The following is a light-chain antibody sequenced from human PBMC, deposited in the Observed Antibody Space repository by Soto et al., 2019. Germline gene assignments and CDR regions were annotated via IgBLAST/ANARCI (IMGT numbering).Light chain of an antibody. Sequence: EIVLTQSPGTLSLSPGERATLSCRASQSVSSSYLAWYQQNPGQAPRLLIYGASSRAPGLPDRFSGSWSVTDFTLTISRLEPEDFSVYYCQQYGSSPTVYPLGQGTKLEMK. CDR3: QQYGSSPTVYP. CDR1: QSVSSSY. J-gene: IGKJ2*01. V-gene: IGKV3-20*01. CDR2: GAS.